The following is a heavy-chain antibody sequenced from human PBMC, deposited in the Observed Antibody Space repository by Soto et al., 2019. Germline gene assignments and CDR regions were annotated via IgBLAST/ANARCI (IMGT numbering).Heavy chain of an antibody. CDR1: GGSISSGDYD. CDR2: IYYSGST. CDR3: ARGEAVTGYFDY. V-gene: IGHV4-30-4*01. D-gene: IGHD4-17*01. Sequence: QVQLQESGPGLVKPSQTLSLTCTVSGGSISSGDYDWSWIRQPPGKGLEWIGYIYYSGSTYYNTSLKSRVTISADTSKNQFSLKLSSVTAADTAVYYCARGEAVTGYFDYWGQGTLVTVS. J-gene: IGHJ4*02.